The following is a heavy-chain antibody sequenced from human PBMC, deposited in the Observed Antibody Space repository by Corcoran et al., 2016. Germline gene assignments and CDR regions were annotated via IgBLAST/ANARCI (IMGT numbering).Heavy chain of an antibody. V-gene: IGHV1-69*01. CDR2: IIPIFGTA. Sequence: QVQLVQSGAEVKKPGSSVKVSCKASGGTFSSYAISWVRQAPGQGLEWMGGIIPIFGTANYAQKFQGRVTITADESTSTAYMGLSSLRSEDTAVYYGARGEIVVAGTRGGYYGMDVWGQGTTVTVSS. CDR3: ARGEIVVAGTRGGYYGMDV. D-gene: IGHD6-19*01. J-gene: IGHJ6*02. CDR1: GGTFSSYA.